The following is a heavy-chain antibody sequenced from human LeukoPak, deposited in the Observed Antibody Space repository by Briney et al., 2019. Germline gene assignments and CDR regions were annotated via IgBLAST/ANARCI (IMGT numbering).Heavy chain of an antibody. D-gene: IGHD2-15*01. Sequence: GGSLRLSCAASGFTFSDYYMDWVRQAPGMRREWVGRIRNKANSYTTEYAASVSGRFTISRDDSMHSLFLQMNSLKTEDTAVYYCARESKLGAAPTGGYYYYGMDVWGQGTTVTVSS. CDR1: GFTFSDYY. CDR3: ARESKLGAAPTGGYYYYGMDV. CDR2: IRNKANSYTT. V-gene: IGHV3-72*01. J-gene: IGHJ6*02.